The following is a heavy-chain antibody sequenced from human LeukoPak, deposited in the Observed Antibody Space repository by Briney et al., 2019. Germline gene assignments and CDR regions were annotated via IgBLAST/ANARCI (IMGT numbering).Heavy chain of an antibody. CDR3: ARDRGSSGTFDY. D-gene: IGHD6-13*01. J-gene: IGHJ4*02. CDR1: GFTFSSYA. V-gene: IGHV3-30-3*01. Sequence: PGGSLRLSCAASGFTFSSYAMHWVRQAPGKGLEWVAVISYDGSNKYYADSVKGRFTISRDNSKNTLYLQMNSLRAEDTAVYYCARDRGSSGTFDYWGQGTLVTVSS. CDR2: ISYDGSNK.